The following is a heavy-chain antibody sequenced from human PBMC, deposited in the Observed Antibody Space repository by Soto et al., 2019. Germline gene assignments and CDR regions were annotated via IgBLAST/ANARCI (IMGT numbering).Heavy chain of an antibody. D-gene: IGHD6-13*01. V-gene: IGHV4-30-4*01. J-gene: IGHJ6*02. CDR2: IYYSVRA. Sequence: SETLSLTCTVSGVSITNSDYSWSWIRQPPGNGLEWVGNIYYSVRADYRPSLKTRLKISVDTSKNQISLNLTSVTVADTAVYYCARGRGSRNGMDVWGQGTTVTVS. CDR1: GVSITNSDYS. CDR3: ARGRGSRNGMDV.